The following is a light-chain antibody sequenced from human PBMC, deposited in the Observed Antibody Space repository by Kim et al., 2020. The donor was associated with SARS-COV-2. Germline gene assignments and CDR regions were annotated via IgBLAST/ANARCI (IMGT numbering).Light chain of an antibody. V-gene: IGKV3-11*01. Sequence: EIVLTQSPATLSLSPGERATLSCRASQYVSNYLAWYQQIPGQAPRLLIYDVSDRATAIPARFSGSGSGTDFTLTISSLEPEDFAVYYCQHRRSFGQGTKVDIK. J-gene: IGKJ1*01. CDR1: QYVSNY. CDR3: QHRRS. CDR2: DVS.